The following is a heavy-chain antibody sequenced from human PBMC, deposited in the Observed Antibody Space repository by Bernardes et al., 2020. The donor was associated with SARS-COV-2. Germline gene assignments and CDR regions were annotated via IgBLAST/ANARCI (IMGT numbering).Heavy chain of an antibody. CDR3: ARETNREEVAGITTQSVYFDS. CDR1: GFTFSSHS. J-gene: IGHJ4*02. D-gene: IGHD6-19*01. Sequence: GGSLRLSCAASGFTFSSHSMNWVRQAPGKGLEWLSYITSSSTTTYYADSVKGRFTISRDNARNSLFLQMNSLRAEDTALYYCARETNREEVAGITTQSVYFDSWGQGTLVTVSS. CDR2: ITSSSTTT. V-gene: IGHV3-48*01.